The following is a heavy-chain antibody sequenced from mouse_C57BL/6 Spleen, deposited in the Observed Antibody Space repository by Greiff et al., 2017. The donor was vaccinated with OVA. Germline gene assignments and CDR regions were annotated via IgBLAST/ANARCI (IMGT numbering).Heavy chain of an antibody. CDR1: GYTFTDYE. J-gene: IGHJ2*01. V-gene: IGHV1-15*01. CDR3: TSPPTVVADY. D-gene: IGHD1-1*01. CDR2: IDPETGGT. Sequence: QVQLQQSGAELVRPGASVTLSCKASGYTFTDYEMHWVKPTPVHGLEWIGAIDPETGGTAYNQKFKGKAILTADKSSRTAYMELRSLTSEDSAVYYCTSPPTVVADYWGQGTTLTVSS.